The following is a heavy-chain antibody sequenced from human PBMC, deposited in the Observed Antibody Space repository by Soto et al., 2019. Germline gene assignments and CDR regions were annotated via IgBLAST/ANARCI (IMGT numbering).Heavy chain of an antibody. J-gene: IGHJ4*02. D-gene: IGHD1-26*01. CDR3: ARDPSHSYYTLFYYFDY. CDR2: ISGSGSNT. V-gene: IGHV3-23*01. Sequence: SLRLSCAASGFTFSTYAMSWVRQAPGKGLEWVSAISGSGSNTYYADSVKGRFTISRDDSKSTLYLQMNSLRAEDTAVYYCARDPSHSYYTLFYYFDYWGQGTLVTVSS. CDR1: GFTFSTYA.